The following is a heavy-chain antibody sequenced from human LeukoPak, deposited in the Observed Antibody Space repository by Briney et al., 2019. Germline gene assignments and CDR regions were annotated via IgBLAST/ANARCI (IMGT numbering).Heavy chain of an antibody. J-gene: IGHJ4*02. CDR2: ISGSGGSA. D-gene: IGHD3-10*01. Sequence: GGSLRLSCAASGFTFSSYAMSWVRQAPGKGLEWVSAISGSGGSAYYADSVKGRFTISRDNSKNTLYLQMNSLRAEDTAVYYCAKGAILWFGELLGDFDYWGQGTLVTVSS. V-gene: IGHV3-23*01. CDR3: AKGAILWFGELLGDFDY. CDR1: GFTFSSYA.